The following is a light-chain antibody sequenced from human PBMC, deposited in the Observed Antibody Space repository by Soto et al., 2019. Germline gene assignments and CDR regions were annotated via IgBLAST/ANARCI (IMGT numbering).Light chain of an antibody. J-gene: IGKJ5*01. CDR1: QSVRSN. Sequence: EIVMTQSQATLSVSPGERVDLSCRASQSVRSNLAWYQQKPGQAPRLLIYGASTRATGLPARFSGSGSGTDFTLTISSLQSEDFAVYYCQQYNTWPPITVGQVTRLEIK. V-gene: IGKV3-15*01. CDR3: QQYNTWPPIT. CDR2: GAS.